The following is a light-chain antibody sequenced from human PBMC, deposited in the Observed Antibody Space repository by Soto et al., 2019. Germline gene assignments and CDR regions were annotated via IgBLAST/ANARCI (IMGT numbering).Light chain of an antibody. Sequence: QSALTQPAYVSGSPGQSITISCTGTSSDVGRFNHVSWYQQHPGRAPQLIIYEVSNRPSGVSHRFSGSKSGNTASLTISGLQAEDEVDYYCCSYTTRSTLVFGSGTKVTVL. CDR2: EVS. J-gene: IGLJ1*01. V-gene: IGLV2-14*01. CDR3: CSYTTRSTLV. CDR1: SSDVGRFNH.